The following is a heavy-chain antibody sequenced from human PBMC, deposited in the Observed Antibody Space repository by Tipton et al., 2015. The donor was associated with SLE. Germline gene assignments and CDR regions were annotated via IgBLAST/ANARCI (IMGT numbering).Heavy chain of an antibody. J-gene: IGHJ3*02. CDR1: GYSISSDYY. V-gene: IGHV4-38-2*01. Sequence: TLSLTCAVSGYSISSDYYWGWIRQPPGKGLQWIGSIYHSGSTYYNPSLKSRVTISLDTSKNQFSLKLSSVTAADTAVYYCARADHALLWFGDSYAFDIWGQGTMVTVSS. CDR3: ARADHALLWFGDSYAFDI. D-gene: IGHD3-10*01. CDR2: IYHSGST.